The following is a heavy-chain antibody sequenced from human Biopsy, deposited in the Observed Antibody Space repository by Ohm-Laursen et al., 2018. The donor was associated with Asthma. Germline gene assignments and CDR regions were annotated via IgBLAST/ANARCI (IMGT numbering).Heavy chain of an antibody. CDR3: ARMITMIQAANYYSYAMDV. Sequence: TLSLTCAVSGDSINSGGYPGNWIPPPPGKGPEWGSHPSYSGTTHYNPSLKSRVTISVDRSKRQFSPKVNSVTAPDTAVYYCARMITMIQAANYYSYAMDVWGQGTTVTVSS. CDR2: PSYSGTT. CDR1: GDSINSGGYP. V-gene: IGHV4-30-2*01. J-gene: IGHJ6*02. D-gene: IGHD3-22*01.